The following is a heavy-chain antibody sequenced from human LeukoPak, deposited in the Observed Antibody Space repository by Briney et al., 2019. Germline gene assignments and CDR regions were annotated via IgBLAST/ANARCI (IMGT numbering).Heavy chain of an antibody. Sequence: GGSLRLSCAASGFTFSDYWMSWVRQAPGKGLEWVANIKQDGTEKYYVDSVKGRFTISRDNAKNSLFLQMNSLGAEDTAVYYCARLKDDVTKLDYWGQGTLVTVSS. V-gene: IGHV3-7*01. CDR2: IKQDGTEK. CDR1: GFTFSDYW. D-gene: IGHD2-8*01. CDR3: ARLKDDVTKLDY. J-gene: IGHJ4*02.